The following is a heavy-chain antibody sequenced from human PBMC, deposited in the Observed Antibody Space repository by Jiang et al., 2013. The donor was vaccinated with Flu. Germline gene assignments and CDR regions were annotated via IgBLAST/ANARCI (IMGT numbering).Heavy chain of an antibody. D-gene: IGHD6-6*01. V-gene: IGHV1-24*01. J-gene: IGHJ6*02. CDR2: FDPEDGET. Sequence: SGAEVKKPGASVKVSCKVSGYTLTELSMHWVRQAPGKGLEWMGGFDPEDGETIYAQKFQGRVTMTEDTSTDTAYMELSSLRSEDTAVYYCATSTIAARLRVGNYYYYGMDVWGQGTTVTVSS. CDR1: GYTLTELS. CDR3: ATSTIAARLRVGNYYYYGMDV.